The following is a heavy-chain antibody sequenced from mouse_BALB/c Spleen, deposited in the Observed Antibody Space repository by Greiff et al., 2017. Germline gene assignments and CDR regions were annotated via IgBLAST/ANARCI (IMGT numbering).Heavy chain of an antibody. CDR3: ARGRGNYVLDY. Sequence: VQLKESGPGLVKPSQSLSLTCTVTGYSITSDYAWNWIRQFPGNKLEWMGYISYSGSTSYNPSLKSRISITRDTSKNQFFLQLNSVTTEDTATYYCARGRGNYVLDYWGQGTTLTVSS. CDR1: GYSITSDYA. CDR2: ISYSGST. J-gene: IGHJ2*01. V-gene: IGHV3-2*02. D-gene: IGHD2-1*01.